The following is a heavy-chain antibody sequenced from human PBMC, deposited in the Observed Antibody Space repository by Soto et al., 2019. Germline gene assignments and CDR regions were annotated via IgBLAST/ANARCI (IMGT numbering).Heavy chain of an antibody. V-gene: IGHV3-66*01. CDR1: GFTVSNNY. J-gene: IGHJ4*02. D-gene: IGHD1-26*01. Sequence: EVQLVESGGGLVQPGGSLRVSCAASGFTVSNNYVGWVRQAPGTGLEWVSLMYSGGGTDYADSVKGRFIISRDNSKNIVYLQMNSLRAEDTAVYYCARGGSGSQTVGYWGQGALVTVSS. CDR3: ARGGSGSQTVGY. CDR2: MYSGGGT.